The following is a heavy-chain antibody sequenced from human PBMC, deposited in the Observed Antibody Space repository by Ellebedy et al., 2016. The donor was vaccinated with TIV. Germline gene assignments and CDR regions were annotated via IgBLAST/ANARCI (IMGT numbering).Heavy chain of an antibody. Sequence: GESLKISCAASGFSFSNYPINWVRQAPGKGLEWLAHIRGDARTVSYADSVKGRFTISRDNVKNSVYLQMNSLRAEDTAVYYCARGSGYCSGGSCYPGYYFDYWGQGTLVTVSS. CDR2: IRGDARTV. CDR1: GFSFSNYP. J-gene: IGHJ4*02. CDR3: ARGSGYCSGGSCYPGYYFDY. D-gene: IGHD2-15*01. V-gene: IGHV3-48*01.